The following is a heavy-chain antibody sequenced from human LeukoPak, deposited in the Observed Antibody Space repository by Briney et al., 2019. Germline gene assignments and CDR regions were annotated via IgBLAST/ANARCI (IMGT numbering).Heavy chain of an antibody. CDR3: VREDTPATANY. CDR1: GFTFSSSW. J-gene: IGHJ4*02. D-gene: IGHD2-21*02. Sequence: GGSLGLSCVASGFTFSSSWMSWVRRAPGKGLEWVANIKQDGTEEYYVDSVRGRFSISKDSAKNSLYLQMNSLRAEDTAVYYCVREDTPATANYWGQGTLVTISS. CDR2: IKQDGTEE. V-gene: IGHV3-7*03.